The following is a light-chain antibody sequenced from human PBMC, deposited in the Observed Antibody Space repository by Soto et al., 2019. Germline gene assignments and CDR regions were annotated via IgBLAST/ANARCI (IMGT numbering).Light chain of an antibody. V-gene: IGKV1-5*03. CDR2: KAS. CDR3: QKLNAYPPWT. Sequence: DIQMTQSPSTLSASVGDRVTITCRVSQSISSWLAWYQQKPGKAPKLLIYKASSLESGVPSRFSGSGSGTDFTLTISSLQPEDFATYFCQKLNAYPPWTFGQGTKVDIK. J-gene: IGKJ1*01. CDR1: QSISSW.